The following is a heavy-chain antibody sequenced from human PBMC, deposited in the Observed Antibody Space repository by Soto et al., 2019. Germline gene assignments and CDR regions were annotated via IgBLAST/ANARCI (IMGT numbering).Heavy chain of an antibody. D-gene: IGHD6-19*01. CDR3: ARGTRGWYAYYYYGMDV. V-gene: IGHV1-69*13. J-gene: IGHJ6*02. Sequence: GASVKVSCKASGGTFSSYAISWVRQAPGQGLEWMGGIIPIFGTVNYAQKFQGRVTITADESTSTAYMELSSLRSEDTAVYYCARGTRGWYAYYYYGMDVWGQGTTVTVSS. CDR2: IIPIFGTV. CDR1: GGTFSSYA.